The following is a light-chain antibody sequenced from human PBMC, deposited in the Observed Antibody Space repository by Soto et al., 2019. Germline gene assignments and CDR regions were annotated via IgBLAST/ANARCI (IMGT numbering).Light chain of an antibody. Sequence: QSVLTQPASVSGSPGQAITISCSGTSSDVGAFNYVSWYQQHPGKAPKLMIYDVSNRPSGVSNRFSGSKSGNTASLTISGLRAEDEADYYCAAWDDSLSGVVFGGGTQLTVL. V-gene: IGLV2-14*03. CDR3: AAWDDSLSGVV. J-gene: IGLJ2*01. CDR2: DVS. CDR1: SSDVGAFNY.